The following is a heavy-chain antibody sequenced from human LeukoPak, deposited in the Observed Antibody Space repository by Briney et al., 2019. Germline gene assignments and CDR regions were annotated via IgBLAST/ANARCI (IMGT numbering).Heavy chain of an antibody. J-gene: IGHJ6*03. CDR1: GGSFSGYY. Sequence: SETLSLTCAVYGGSFSGYYWSWIRQPPGKGLEWIGEINHSGSTNYNPSLKSRVTISVDTSKNQFSLKLSSVTAADTAVYYCARGRRGLWFRELLRYYYYYMDVWGKGTTVTVSS. CDR3: ARGRRGLWFRELLRYYYYYMDV. CDR2: INHSGST. D-gene: IGHD3-10*01. V-gene: IGHV4-34*01.